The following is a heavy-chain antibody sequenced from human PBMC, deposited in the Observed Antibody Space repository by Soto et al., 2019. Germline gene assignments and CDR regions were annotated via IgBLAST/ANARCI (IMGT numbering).Heavy chain of an antibody. CDR2: ISAYNGNT. J-gene: IGHJ6*02. V-gene: IGHV1-18*01. D-gene: IGHD3-9*01. CDR1: GYTFTSYG. Sequence: QVQLVQSGAEVKKPGASVKVSCKASGYTFTSYGISWVRQAPGQGLEWMGWISAYNGNTNYAQKLQGRVTMTTDTATSTAYMEVRSLRSDDTAVYYCARTAIRYFDWFETYYYYGMEVWGQGTTVTVSS. CDR3: ARTAIRYFDWFETYYYYGMEV.